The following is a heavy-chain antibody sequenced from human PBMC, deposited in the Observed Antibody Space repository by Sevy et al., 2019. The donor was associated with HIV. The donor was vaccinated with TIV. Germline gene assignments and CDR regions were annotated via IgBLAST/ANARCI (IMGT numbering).Heavy chain of an antibody. Sequence: GGSLRLSCAASEFTISDYSDYHMAWIRQAPGKGLEWVAIIKKDGSEKYYVGSVEGRFTISRDNAQNSLSLQMNSLRVEDTAVYYCVAGAGYLFDYWGQGTLVTVSS. CDR2: IKKDGSEK. CDR1: EFTISDYS. CDR3: VAGAGYLFDY. D-gene: IGHD2-21*01. V-gene: IGHV3-7*01. J-gene: IGHJ4*02.